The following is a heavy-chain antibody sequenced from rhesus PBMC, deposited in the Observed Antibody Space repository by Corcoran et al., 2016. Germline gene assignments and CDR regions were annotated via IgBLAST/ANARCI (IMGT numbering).Heavy chain of an antibody. Sequence: EVQLVESGGGLVQPGGSLRLSCAASGFTFSSYGMSWVRQAPGKGLEWVSYSSNGGGSQYYADSVKCRFTISRDNSKNTLSLQMNSLRAEDTAVYYCATTPVGIAAAGRMGNFDYWGQGVLVTVSS. CDR2: SSNGGGSQ. V-gene: IGHV3S5*01. CDR3: ATTPVGIAAAGRMGNFDY. J-gene: IGHJ4*01. D-gene: IGHD6S26*01. CDR1: GFTFSSYG.